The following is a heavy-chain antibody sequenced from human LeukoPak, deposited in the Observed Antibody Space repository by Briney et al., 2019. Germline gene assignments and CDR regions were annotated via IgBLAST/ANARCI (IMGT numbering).Heavy chain of an antibody. D-gene: IGHD4-11*01. CDR2: INGDGSST. V-gene: IGHV3-74*03. J-gene: IGHJ5*01. Sequence: TGGSLRLSCAASGFTFNTYWMHWVRQVPGKGLMWVSRINGDGSSTAYADSVKDRFTISRDNAKNTVYLQMNSLRAEDTAVYYCAREKGSSNYDSWGQGTLVTVSS. CDR1: GFTFNTYW. CDR3: AREKGSSNYDS.